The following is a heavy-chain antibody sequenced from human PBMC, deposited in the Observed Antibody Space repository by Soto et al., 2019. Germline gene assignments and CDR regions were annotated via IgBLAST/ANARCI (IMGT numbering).Heavy chain of an antibody. V-gene: IGHV3-48*02. D-gene: IGHD6-19*01. CDR2: ISSSSGTI. J-gene: IGHJ4*02. CDR3: ARDGVIGWYLYYFDY. Sequence: EVQLVESGGGLIQPGGSLRLSCAASGFTFSSYSMNWVRQAPGKGLEWVSYISSSSGTIYYAESVKGRFTISRDNAKNSLYLQMNSLRDEDTAVYYCARDGVIGWYLYYFDYWGQGTLVTVSS. CDR1: GFTFSSYS.